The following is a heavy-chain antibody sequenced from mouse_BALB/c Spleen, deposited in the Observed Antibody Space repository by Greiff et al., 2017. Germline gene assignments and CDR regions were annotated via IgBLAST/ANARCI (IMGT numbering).Heavy chain of an antibody. CDR2: INPYNDGT. D-gene: IGHD2-14*01. J-gene: IGHJ4*01. Sequence: VQLQQSGPELVKPGASVKMSCKASGYTFTSYVMHWVKQKPGQGLEWIGYINPYNDGTKYNEKFKGKATLTSDKSSSTAYMELSSLTSEDSAVYYCARPLYYRYDEGYAMDYWGQGTSVTFSS. CDR1: GYTFTSYV. V-gene: IGHV1-14*01. CDR3: ARPLYYRYDEGYAMDY.